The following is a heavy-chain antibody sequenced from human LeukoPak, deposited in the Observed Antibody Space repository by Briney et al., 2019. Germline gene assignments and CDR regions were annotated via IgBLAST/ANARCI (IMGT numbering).Heavy chain of an antibody. CDR2: ISDSGVTE. D-gene: IGHD3-16*01. CDR1: GFTFSNYA. Sequence: GGSLRLSCVVSGFTFSNYAMTWVRQAPGQGLDWVSGISDSGVTEYYADSVKGRFTISRDNSKSTLYLQMNSLRAEDTAVYYCANLNAPYWGNFDYWGQGTLVTVSS. J-gene: IGHJ4*02. V-gene: IGHV3-23*01. CDR3: ANLNAPYWGNFDY.